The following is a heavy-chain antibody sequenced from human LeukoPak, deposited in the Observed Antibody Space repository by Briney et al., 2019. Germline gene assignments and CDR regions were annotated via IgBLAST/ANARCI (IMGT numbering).Heavy chain of an antibody. CDR1: GFTFSSYA. CDR3: TRTWVAALRYFQH. Sequence: GGSLRLSCAASGFTFSSYAKSWVRQAPGKGLEWVGFIRSKAYGGTTEYAASVKGRFTISRDDSKSIAYLQMNSLKTEDTAVYYCTRTWVAALRYFQHWGQGTLVTVSS. D-gene: IGHD6-6*01. J-gene: IGHJ1*01. CDR2: IRSKAYGGTT. V-gene: IGHV3-49*04.